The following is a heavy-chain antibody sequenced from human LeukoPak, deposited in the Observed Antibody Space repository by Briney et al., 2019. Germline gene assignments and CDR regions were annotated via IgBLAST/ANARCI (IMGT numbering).Heavy chain of an antibody. CDR3: ARAPVGGPLRFFAC. Sequence: ASVKVSCKAPGYTFTGYYFHWVRQAPGQGLEWPGFNNPNIGGANHAQNFQGRVTMTRDTSISTAYMELNSLTSDDTAVYYCARAPVGGPLRFFACWGQGTLVTVSS. CDR2: NNPNIGGA. CDR1: GYTFTGYY. V-gene: IGHV1-2*02. D-gene: IGHD3-3*01. J-gene: IGHJ4*02.